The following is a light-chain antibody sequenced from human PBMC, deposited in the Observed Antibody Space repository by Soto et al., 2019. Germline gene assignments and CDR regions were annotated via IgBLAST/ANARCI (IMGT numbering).Light chain of an antibody. V-gene: IGLV2-14*01. CDR2: DVS. J-gene: IGLJ2*01. CDR1: SSDVGGYNY. CDR3: RLYTGSSTLV. Sequence: QSALTQPASVSGSPGQSITISCTETSSDVGGYNYVSWYQQHPGNAPKLMIYDVSNRPPAVSNRFSGSESGNTASLTISGLQAENETDYYCRLYTGSSTLVFCGGTKLTVL.